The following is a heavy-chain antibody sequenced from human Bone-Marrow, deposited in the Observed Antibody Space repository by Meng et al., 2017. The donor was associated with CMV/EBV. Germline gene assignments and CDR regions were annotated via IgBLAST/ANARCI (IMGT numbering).Heavy chain of an antibody. CDR2: ISWNSGSI. Sequence: SLKISCAASGFTVSSNYMSWVRQAPGKGLEWVSSISWNSGSIGYADSVKGRFTISRDNAKNSLYLQMNSLRAEDTALYYCAKDKVAARGCFDYWGQGTLVTVSS. CDR1: GFTVSSNY. J-gene: IGHJ4*02. D-gene: IGHD6-6*01. CDR3: AKDKVAARGCFDY. V-gene: IGHV3-9*01.